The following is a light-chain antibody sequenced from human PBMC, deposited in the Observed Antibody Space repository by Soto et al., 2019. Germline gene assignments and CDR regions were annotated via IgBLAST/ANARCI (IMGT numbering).Light chain of an antibody. CDR1: QSVSSK. CDR2: GAS. V-gene: IGKV3-15*01. CDR3: QQYNSWLWT. Sequence: EIVMTQSPATLSVSPGECATLSCRASQSVSSKLAWYQQKPGQAPRLLIYGASTRATGIPARFSGSGSGTEFTLIISSLQSEDSAVYYCQQYNSWLWTFGQGTKVEIK. J-gene: IGKJ1*01.